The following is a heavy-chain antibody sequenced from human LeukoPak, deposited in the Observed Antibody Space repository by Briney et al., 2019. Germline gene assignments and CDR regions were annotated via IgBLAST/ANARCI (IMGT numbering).Heavy chain of an antibody. J-gene: IGHJ6*03. V-gene: IGHV4-38-2*02. CDR2: IYHSGST. CDR3: ARVLTGTTLYYYYYYYMDV. D-gene: IGHD1-1*01. CDR1: GGSISSYY. Sequence: SETLSLTCTVSGGSISSYYWGWIRQPPGKGLEWIGSIYHSGSTYYNPSLKSRVTISVDTSKNQFSLKLSSVTAADTAVYYCARVLTGTTLYYYYYYYMDVWGKGTTVTVSS.